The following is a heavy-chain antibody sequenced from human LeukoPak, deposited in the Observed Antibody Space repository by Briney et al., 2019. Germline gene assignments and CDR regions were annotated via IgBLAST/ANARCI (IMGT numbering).Heavy chain of an antibody. CDR1: GGSISSYY. J-gene: IGHJ4*02. Sequence: SETLSLTCTVSGGSISSYYWSWIRQPPAKGLEWIGYIYTSGSTNYNPSLKSRVPMSVDTSKNQFSLKLSSVTAADTAVYYCARDHQSPFDDWGQGTLVTVSS. CDR3: ARDHQSPFDD. V-gene: IGHV4-4*09. CDR2: IYTSGST.